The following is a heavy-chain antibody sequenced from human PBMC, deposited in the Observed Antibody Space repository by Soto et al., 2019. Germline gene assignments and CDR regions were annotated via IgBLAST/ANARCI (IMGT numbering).Heavy chain of an antibody. CDR3: ARAVHTMIQGVRFRVDQ. CDR1: GYTFTAYY. V-gene: IGHV1-2*02. CDR2: INPNGGGT. D-gene: IGHD3-10*01. Sequence: ASVKVSCKASGYTFTAYYIHWVRQAPGQGLEWMGWINPNGGGTKYAQKFQGRVTMTRGTSINTAYMELTRLTSDDTAVYYCARAVHTMIQGVRFRVDQWGQGTLVTVSS. J-gene: IGHJ4*02.